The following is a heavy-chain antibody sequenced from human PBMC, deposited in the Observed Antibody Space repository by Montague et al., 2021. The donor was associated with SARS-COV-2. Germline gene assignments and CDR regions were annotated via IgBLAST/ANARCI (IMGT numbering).Heavy chain of an antibody. CDR3: ASGSFGMGAFDI. D-gene: IGHD3-10*01. CDR1: GGSISSYY. Sequence: SETLSLTCTVSGGSISSYYWSWIRQPAGKGLEWIGLIYISWSTNYNPSFKSRVTMSLDTSRNQFPLKLRSVTVAATAVYYCASGSFGMGAFDIWGQGTMVTVSS. CDR2: IYISWST. V-gene: IGHV4-4*07. J-gene: IGHJ3*02.